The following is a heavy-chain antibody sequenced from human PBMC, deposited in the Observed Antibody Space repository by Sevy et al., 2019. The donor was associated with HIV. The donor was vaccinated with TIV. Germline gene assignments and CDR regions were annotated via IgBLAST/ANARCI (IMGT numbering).Heavy chain of an antibody. CDR3: AREASYYYDSSGAFDI. J-gene: IGHJ3*02. CDR2: ISYDGSNK. D-gene: IGHD3-22*01. CDR1: GFTFSSYA. Sequence: GGSLRLSCAASGFTFSSYATHWVRQAPGKGLEWVAVISYDGSNKYYADSVKGRFTISRDNSKNTLYLQMNSLRAEDTAVYYCAREASYYYDSSGAFDIWGQGTMVTVSS. V-gene: IGHV3-30-3*01.